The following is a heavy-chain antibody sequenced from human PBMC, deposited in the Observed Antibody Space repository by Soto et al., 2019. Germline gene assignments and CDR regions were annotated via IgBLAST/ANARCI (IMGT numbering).Heavy chain of an antibody. Sequence: QVQLVESGGGVVQPGRSLRLSCAASGFTFSSYGMHWVRQAPGKGLEWVAVISYDGSNKYYADSVKGRFTISRDNSKNTLYLQMNSLRAEDTAVYYCARTIYYYDSSGYQPDFDYWGQGTLVTVSS. J-gene: IGHJ4*02. CDR1: GFTFSSYG. CDR3: ARTIYYYDSSGYQPDFDY. V-gene: IGHV3-30*03. CDR2: ISYDGSNK. D-gene: IGHD3-22*01.